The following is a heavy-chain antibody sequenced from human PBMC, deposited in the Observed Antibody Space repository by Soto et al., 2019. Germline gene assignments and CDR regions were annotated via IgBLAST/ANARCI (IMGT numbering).Heavy chain of an antibody. CDR1: GGTFSSYA. J-gene: IGHJ4*02. CDR3: AREPDCSGGSCYEREYYFDY. CDR2: IIPIFGTA. Sequence: QVQLVQSGAEVKKPGSSVKVSCKASGGTFSSYAISWVRQAPGQGLEWMGGIIPIFGTANYAQKFQGRVTITADKSTGTAYMELSSLRSEDTAVYYCAREPDCSGGSCYEREYYFDYWGQGTLVTVSS. V-gene: IGHV1-69*06. D-gene: IGHD2-15*01.